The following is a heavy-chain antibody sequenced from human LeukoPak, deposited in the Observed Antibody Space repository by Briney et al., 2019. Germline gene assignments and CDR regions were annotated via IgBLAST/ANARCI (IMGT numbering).Heavy chain of an antibody. D-gene: IGHD3-22*01. Sequence: PGGSLRLSCAASGFTFSWYWMSWVRQAPGKGLEWVANIKEDGSIKYYVDSVKGRFTISRDNSKNTLYLQMNSLRAEDTAVYYCAKVTVSSYYDSSGYLEAYYFDYWGQGTLVTVSS. V-gene: IGHV3-7*03. J-gene: IGHJ4*02. CDR2: IKEDGSIK. CDR3: AKVTVSSYYDSSGYLEAYYFDY. CDR1: GFTFSWYW.